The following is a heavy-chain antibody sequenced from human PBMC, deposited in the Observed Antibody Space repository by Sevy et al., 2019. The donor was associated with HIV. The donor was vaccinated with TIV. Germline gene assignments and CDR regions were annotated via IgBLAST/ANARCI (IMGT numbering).Heavy chain of an antibody. CDR3: ARDLPPSSTTVAHFDY. V-gene: IGHV3-48*03. J-gene: IGHJ4*02. CDR1: GFSFSSYE. CDR2: ITSSGSTK. Sequence: GGYLRLSCAASGFSFSSYEMNWVRQAPGKGLEWVSFITSSGSTKHYSDSVRGRFTISRDNAKYSLSLQMNSLRAEDTAIYYCARDLPPSSTTVAHFDYWGQGTLVTVSS. D-gene: IGHD4-17*01.